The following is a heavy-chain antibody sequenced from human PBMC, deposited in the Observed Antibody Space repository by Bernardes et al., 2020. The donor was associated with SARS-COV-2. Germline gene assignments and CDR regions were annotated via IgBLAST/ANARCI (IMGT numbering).Heavy chain of an antibody. CDR1: GYILSNYS. CDR2: ISAYNGNT. CDR3: ARDHRVVVQNYGMDV. V-gene: IGHV1-18*01. J-gene: IGHJ6*02. Sequence: ASVKVSCKASGYILSNYSISWVRQAPGQGLEWMGWISAYNGNTNYAQKLQGRVTMTTDTSTSTAYMELRSLRSDDTAVYYCARDHRVVVQNYGMDVWGQGTTVTVSS. D-gene: IGHD2-2*01.